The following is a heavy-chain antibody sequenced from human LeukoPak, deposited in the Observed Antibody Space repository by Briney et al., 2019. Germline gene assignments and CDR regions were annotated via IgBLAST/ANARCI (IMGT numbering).Heavy chain of an antibody. Sequence: PGGSLRLSCAASGFTFSTYWMHWVRQAPGKGLVWVSRINGDGTSTSTSYADSVKGRFTISRDNAKNTLYLHMNTRRAEDTAVYYCARDRDYGAPDYWGQGTLVTVSS. V-gene: IGHV3-74*01. D-gene: IGHD4-17*01. CDR1: GFTFSTYW. CDR3: ARDRDYGAPDY. J-gene: IGHJ4*02. CDR2: INGDGTSTST.